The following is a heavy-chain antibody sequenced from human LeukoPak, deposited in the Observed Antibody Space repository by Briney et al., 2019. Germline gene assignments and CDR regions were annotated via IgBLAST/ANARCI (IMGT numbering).Heavy chain of an antibody. D-gene: IGHD3-10*01. CDR2: IWYDGSNK. J-gene: IGHJ5*02. CDR3: ARDRYGSANWFDP. Sequence: PGGSLRLSCVASGFTFSSYGMHWVRQAPGKGLEWVAVIWYDGSNKYYADSVKGRFTISRDNSKNTLYLQMNSLRAEDTAVYYCARDRYGSANWFDPWGQGTLVTVSS. V-gene: IGHV3-33*01. CDR1: GFTFSSYG.